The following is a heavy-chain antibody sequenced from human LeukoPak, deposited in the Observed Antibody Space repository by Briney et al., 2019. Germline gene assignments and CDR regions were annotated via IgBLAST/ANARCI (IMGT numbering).Heavy chain of an antibody. D-gene: IGHD2-15*01. J-gene: IGHJ4*02. V-gene: IGHV3-33*01. CDR2: IWYDGSQK. CDR1: GYTFTGYY. CDR3: TRDGGKGYGLDY. Sequence: SCKASGYTFTGYYMHWVRQAPGKGLEWVAFIWYDGSQKYYADSVRGRSTISRDKSKNTLYLQMNSLRGEDTALYYCTRDGGKGYGLDYWGQGTLVTVSS.